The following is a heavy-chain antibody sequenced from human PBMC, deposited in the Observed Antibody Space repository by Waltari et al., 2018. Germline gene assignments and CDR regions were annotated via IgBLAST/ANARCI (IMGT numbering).Heavy chain of an antibody. D-gene: IGHD2-8*01. CDR2: CSGSGGST. CDR3: AKDSPVLMVYAADY. CDR1: GLTFSFYA. J-gene: IGHJ4*02. V-gene: IGHV3-23*01. Sequence: EVQLLESGGGLAQPGGSLTLSCAASGLTFSFYAMNWVRQGPGKGLGWVSGCSGSGGSTYYAESVKGRFTISRDNSKNTLYLQMNSLRAEDTAVYYCAKDSPVLMVYAADYWGQGTMVTVSS.